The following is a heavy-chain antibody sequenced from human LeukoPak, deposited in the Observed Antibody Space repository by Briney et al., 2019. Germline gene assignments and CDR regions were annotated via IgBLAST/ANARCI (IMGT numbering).Heavy chain of an antibody. Sequence: PGGSLRLSCAASGFTFSSYGMSWVRQAPGKGLEWVSAISGSGGSTYYADSVKGRFTISRDNSKNTLYLQMNNLRAEDTAVYYCAKDGDYYDSSGYYYVGAYYFDYWGQGTLVTVSS. CDR2: ISGSGGST. CDR1: GFTFSSYG. CDR3: AKDGDYYDSSGYYYVGAYYFDY. J-gene: IGHJ4*02. V-gene: IGHV3-23*01. D-gene: IGHD3-22*01.